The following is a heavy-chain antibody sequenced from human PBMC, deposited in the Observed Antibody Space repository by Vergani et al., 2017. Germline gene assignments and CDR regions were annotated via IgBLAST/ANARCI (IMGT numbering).Heavy chain of an antibody. CDR1: GGTSSSYA. CDR2: IIPIFGTA. Sequence: QVQLVQSGAEVKKPGSPVKASCKAPGGTSSSYAISWVRQAPGQGLEWMGGIIPIFGTANYAQKFQGRVTITADESTSTAYMGLSSLRSEETAVYYCARTTLAVDELDYWGQGTLVTVSS. V-gene: IGHV1-69*01. D-gene: IGHD6-19*01. CDR3: ARTTLAVDELDY. J-gene: IGHJ4*02.